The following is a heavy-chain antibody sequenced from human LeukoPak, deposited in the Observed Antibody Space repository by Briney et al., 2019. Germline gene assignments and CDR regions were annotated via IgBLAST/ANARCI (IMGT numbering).Heavy chain of an antibody. CDR3: ARAPSEIGGYYPEYFRH. D-gene: IGHD3-22*01. CDR1: GFTFSTDN. Sequence: PGGSLRLSCVASGFTFSTDNMNWVRQAPGKGLDWVAFIDAGGSYIQYADSVKGRFIISRDNANNTLSLQMNSLRPEDTGVYYCARAPSEIGGYYPEYFRHWGQGTLVTVSS. CDR2: IDAGGSYI. V-gene: IGHV3-21*01. J-gene: IGHJ1*01.